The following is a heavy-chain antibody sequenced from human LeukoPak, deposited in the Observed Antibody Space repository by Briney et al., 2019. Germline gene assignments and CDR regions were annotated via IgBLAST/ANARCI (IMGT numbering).Heavy chain of an antibody. CDR3: ARDTPHYDFWSGYPNDAFDI. CDR1: GFTFSDYY. D-gene: IGHD3-3*01. J-gene: IGHJ3*02. V-gene: IGHV3-11*04. CDR2: ISSSGSTI. Sequence: GGSLRLSCAASGFTFSDYYMSWIRQAPGKGLEWVSYISSSGSTIYYADSVKGRFTISRDNAKNSLYLQMNSLRDEDTAVYYCARDTPHYDFWSGYPNDAFDIWGQGTMVTVSS.